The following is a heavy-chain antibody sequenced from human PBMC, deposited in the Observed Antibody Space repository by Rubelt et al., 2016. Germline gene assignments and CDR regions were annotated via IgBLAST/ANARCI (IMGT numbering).Heavy chain of an antibody. J-gene: IGHJ3*02. Sequence: LWGRGGGVVQPGRSLRLSCAPSGFTFSSPGMHWVRQAPGKGLEWVAVVWYDGSHQYYGDSVKGRFTISSDNSKNTLYLQMNRLQAEDTAVYYCASDYGALVGDGSDIWGQGTMVIGSS. CDR2: VWYDGSHQ. V-gene: IGHV3-30*19. D-gene: IGHD4/OR15-4a*01. CDR1: GFTFSSPG. CDR3: ASDYGALVGDGSDI.